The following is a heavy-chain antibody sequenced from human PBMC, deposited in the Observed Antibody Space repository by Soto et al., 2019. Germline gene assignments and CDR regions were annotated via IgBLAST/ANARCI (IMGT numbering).Heavy chain of an antibody. CDR3: SSVSGGYCYGMDF. V-gene: IGHV4-34*01. CDR1: GGSFSGYY. D-gene: IGHD2-15*01. CDR2: INHSGST. Sequence: SETLSLTCAVYGGSFSGYYCTWIRQPPGTGLEWIGEINHSGSTNYNPSLKSRVTISVDKSKNQCSLKLSSVTAADTAVYYCSSVSGGYCYGMDFWGRGLTVTVSS. J-gene: IGHJ6*02.